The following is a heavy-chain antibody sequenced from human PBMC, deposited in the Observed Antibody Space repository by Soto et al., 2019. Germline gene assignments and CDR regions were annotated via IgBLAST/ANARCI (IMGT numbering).Heavy chain of an antibody. Sequence: QVQLVQSGAEVKKPGSSVKVSCKASGGTFRSYAFSWVRQAPGQGLEWMGGIIPIFGTANYAQKFQGRVTITADKSTCTGYMELSSLTSEDTAVYYWARDDNVDYYYYGMDVWGQGTTVTVSS. D-gene: IGHD1-1*01. J-gene: IGHJ6*02. CDR2: IIPIFGTA. CDR3: ARDDNVDYYYYGMDV. CDR1: GGTFRSYA. V-gene: IGHV1-69*06.